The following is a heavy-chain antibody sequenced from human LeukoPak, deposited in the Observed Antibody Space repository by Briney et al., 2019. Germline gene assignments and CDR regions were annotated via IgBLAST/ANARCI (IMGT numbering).Heavy chain of an antibody. D-gene: IGHD3-3*01. CDR3: AREGITIFGDANYYYMDV. V-gene: IGHV3-21*01. CDR1: GFTFSSYS. J-gene: IGHJ6*03. CDR2: ISSSSSYI. Sequence: GGSLRLSCAASGFTFSSYSMNWVRQAPGKGLEWVSSISSSSSYIYYADSVKGRFTISRDNAKNSLYLQMNSLRAEDTAVYYCAREGITIFGDANYYYMDVWGKGTTVTVSS.